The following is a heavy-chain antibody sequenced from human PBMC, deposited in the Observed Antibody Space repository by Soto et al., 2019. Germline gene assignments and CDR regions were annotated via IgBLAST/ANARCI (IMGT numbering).Heavy chain of an antibody. CDR3: ARDFGSDLSAPGAVFDS. V-gene: IGHV1-18*01. CDR2: TSAYNGNT. D-gene: IGHD3-3*01. CDR1: GYIFTSYG. J-gene: IGHJ4*02. Sequence: ASVKVSCKASGYIFTSYGISWVRQAPVQRLAWMGWTSAYNGNTTYAQNLQGRVTLTTDTSTYTAYMERRSLQSDDTAVYYCARDFGSDLSAPGAVFDSWGQGALVTV.